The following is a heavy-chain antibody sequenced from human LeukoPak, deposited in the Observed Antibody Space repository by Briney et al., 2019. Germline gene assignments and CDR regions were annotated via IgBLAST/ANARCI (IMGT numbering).Heavy chain of an antibody. V-gene: IGHV1-69*13. J-gene: IGHJ4*02. D-gene: IGHD5-24*01. Sequence: SSVKVSCKASVGTLSSYAISWVRQAPGQGLKWIGGIIPFFGTANYPQKLQGRVTITPHESTSAATVELSDLSSDDRAGYFLLRARDGYTKDTALDYWGQGTLVSVSS. CDR2: IIPFFGTA. CDR1: VGTLSSYA. CDR3: LRARDGYTKDTALDY.